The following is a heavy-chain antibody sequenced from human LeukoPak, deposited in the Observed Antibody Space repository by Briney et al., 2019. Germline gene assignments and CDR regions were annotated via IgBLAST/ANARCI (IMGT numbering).Heavy chain of an antibody. J-gene: IGHJ3*02. D-gene: IGHD3-3*01. V-gene: IGHV3-7*01. CDR1: GFTFSSYW. CDR3: ASSYYDFWSGYHDAFDI. CDR2: IKQDGSEK. Sequence: GGSLRLSCAASGFTFSSYWMSWVRQAPGKGLEWVANIKQDGSEKYYVDAVKGRFTISRDNAKNSLYLQMNSLRAEDTAVYYCASSYYDFWSGYHDAFDIWGQGTMVTVSS.